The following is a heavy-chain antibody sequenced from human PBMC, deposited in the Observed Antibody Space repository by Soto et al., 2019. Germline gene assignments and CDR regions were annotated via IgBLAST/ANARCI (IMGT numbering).Heavy chain of an antibody. CDR3: ATEPIYYNDGSGYYPLGL. Sequence: QVQLVQSGAEVKKPGASVKVSCKASGYSFATYGFSWVRQAPGQGLECVGWISAHNGDTHYSQKFQGRVTLTTDTSTNTGSMELRSLTPDDTAVYFCATEPIYYNDGSGYYPLGLGGQGTLVTVSS. J-gene: IGHJ4*02. D-gene: IGHD3-22*01. CDR2: ISAHNGDT. CDR1: GYSFATYG. V-gene: IGHV1-18*04.